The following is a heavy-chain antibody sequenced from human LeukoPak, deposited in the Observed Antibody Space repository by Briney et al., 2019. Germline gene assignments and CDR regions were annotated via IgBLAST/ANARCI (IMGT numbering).Heavy chain of an antibody. CDR2: IYYSGST. CDR1: GGSISSSSYY. Sequence: PSETLSLTCTVSGGSISSSSYYWGWLPQPPGKGLEWIGSIYYSGSTYYNPSLKSRVTISIDTSKNQFSLKLSSVTAADTAVYYCGRWGYCSGGRCYSYYYYGMDVWGQGTTVTVSS. D-gene: IGHD2-15*01. CDR3: GRWGYCSGGRCYSYYYYGMDV. V-gene: IGHV4-39*07. J-gene: IGHJ6*02.